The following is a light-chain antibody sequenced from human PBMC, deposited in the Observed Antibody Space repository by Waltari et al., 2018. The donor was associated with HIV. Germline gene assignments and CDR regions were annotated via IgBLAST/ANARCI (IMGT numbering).Light chain of an antibody. CDR3: QQYDNVPVT. CDR1: QDISRY. V-gene: IGKV1-33*01. CDR2: DAS. J-gene: IGKJ3*01. Sequence: DIQMTQSPSYLSASVGDRVTITCQASQDISRYLNWYQQKPGKAPKLLIYDASDLETGVPSRFSGSGSGTDFTFTISSLQPADIATYYCQQYDNVPVTFGPGTKVEIK.